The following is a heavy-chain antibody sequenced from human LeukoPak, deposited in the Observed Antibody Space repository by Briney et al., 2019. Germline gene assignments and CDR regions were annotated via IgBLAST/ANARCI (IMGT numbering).Heavy chain of an antibody. CDR3: ARVWSGYPILDY. J-gene: IGHJ4*02. CDR2: IYHSGST. CDR1: GGSISSSNW. V-gene: IGHV4-4*02. D-gene: IGHD3-3*01. Sequence: PSETLSLTCAVSGGSISSSNWWSWVRQPPGKGLEWIGEIYHSGSTYYNPSLKSRVTISVDTSKNQFSLKLSSVTAADTAVYYCARVWSGYPILDYWGQGTLVTVSS.